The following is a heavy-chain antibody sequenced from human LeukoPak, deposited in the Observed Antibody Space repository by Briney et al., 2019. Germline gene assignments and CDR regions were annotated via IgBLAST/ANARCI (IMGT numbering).Heavy chain of an antibody. Sequence: SETLSLICTVSGGSICRYDWSWIRQPPGKGREWIGYIYYTGSTNYNPSLKSRVTISVDTSKNQFSLKLSSVTAADTAVYYCARGNSGSYYGFDYWGQGTLVTVSS. CDR1: GGSICRYD. D-gene: IGHD1-26*01. J-gene: IGHJ4*02. CDR2: IYYTGST. V-gene: IGHV4-59*01. CDR3: ARGNSGSYYGFDY.